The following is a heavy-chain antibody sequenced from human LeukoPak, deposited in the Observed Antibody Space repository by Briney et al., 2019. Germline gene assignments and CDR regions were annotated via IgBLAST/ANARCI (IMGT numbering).Heavy chain of an antibody. J-gene: IGHJ5*02. CDR3: ARDGSRAGIFGVVIIGNWFDP. D-gene: IGHD3-3*01. Sequence: ASVKVSCRASGYTFTSYGISWVRQAPGQGLEWMGWINTNTGNPTYAQGFTGRFVFSLDTSVSTAYLQISSLKAEDTAVYYCARDGSRAGIFGVVIIGNWFDPWGQGTLVTVSS. CDR2: INTNTGNP. V-gene: IGHV7-4-1*02. CDR1: GYTFTSYG.